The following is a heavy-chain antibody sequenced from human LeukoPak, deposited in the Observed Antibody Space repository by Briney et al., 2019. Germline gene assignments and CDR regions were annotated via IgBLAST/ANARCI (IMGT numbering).Heavy chain of an antibody. J-gene: IGHJ4*02. V-gene: IGHV3-48*01. D-gene: IGHD5-24*01. CDR3: AKENRDGYNGYFDY. CDR1: GFTFSSYS. Sequence: GGSLRLSCAASGFTFSSYSMNWVRQAPGKGLEWVSYISSSSSTIYYADSVKGRFTISRDNAKNSLYLQMNSLRAEDTAVYYCAKENRDGYNGYFDYWGQGTLVTVSS. CDR2: ISSSSSTI.